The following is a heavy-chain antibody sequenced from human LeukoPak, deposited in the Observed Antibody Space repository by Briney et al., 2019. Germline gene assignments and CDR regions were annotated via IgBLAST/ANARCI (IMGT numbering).Heavy chain of an antibody. Sequence: GGSLRLSCAASGFTVSSNYMSWVRQAPGKGLEWASVIYSGGSTYYADSVKGRFTISRDNSKNTLYLQMNSLRAEDTAVYYCAREESGHYDGSGYRDSPFDYWGQGTLVTVSS. CDR1: GFTVSSNY. D-gene: IGHD3-22*01. CDR3: AREESGHYDGSGYRDSPFDY. V-gene: IGHV3-53*01. CDR2: IYSGGST. J-gene: IGHJ4*02.